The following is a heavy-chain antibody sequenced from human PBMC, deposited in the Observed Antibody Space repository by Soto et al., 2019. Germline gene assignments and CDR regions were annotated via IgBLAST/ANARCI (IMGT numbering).Heavy chain of an antibody. J-gene: IGHJ6*02. V-gene: IGHV1-69*10. Sequence: ASVKVSCKASGGTFSSYALSWVRQAPGQGLEWMGGIIPILGIANYAQKFHGRVTITADKSTRTAYMEVIRRRSEDTAVYYCARGIAAAGTLENCGMDVWGQGTTVTVSS. CDR3: ARGIAAAGTLENCGMDV. CDR1: GGTFSSYA. D-gene: IGHD6-13*01. CDR2: IIPILGIA.